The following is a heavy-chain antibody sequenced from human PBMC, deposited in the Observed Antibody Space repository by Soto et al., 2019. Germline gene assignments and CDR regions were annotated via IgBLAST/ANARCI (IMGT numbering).Heavy chain of an antibody. J-gene: IGHJ6*02. CDR1: GGSISSGGYY. V-gene: IGHV4-31*03. D-gene: IGHD3-22*01. CDR2: IYYSGST. Sequence: PSETLSLTCTVSGGSISSGGYYWSWILHHPGKGLEWIGYIYYSGSTYYNPSLKSRVTISVDTSKNQFSLKLSSVTAADTAVYYCARDSGDSSGYYPPGYYYYGMDFWGQGTTVTVSS. CDR3: ARDSGDSSGYYPPGYYYYGMDF.